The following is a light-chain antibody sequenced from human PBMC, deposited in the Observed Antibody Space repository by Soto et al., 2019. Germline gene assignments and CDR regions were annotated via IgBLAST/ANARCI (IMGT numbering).Light chain of an antibody. CDR1: QSISSY. CDR2: GAS. V-gene: IGKV3-15*01. J-gene: IGKJ1*01. CDR3: QQFHNWPRT. Sequence: EVVLTQSPDTLSLPPGERATLSCRASQSISSYLAWYQQKPGQAPRLLIYGASTRATGIPARFSGSGSGTEFTLTVSSLQSEDFAVYYCQQFHNWPRTFGQGTKVDIK.